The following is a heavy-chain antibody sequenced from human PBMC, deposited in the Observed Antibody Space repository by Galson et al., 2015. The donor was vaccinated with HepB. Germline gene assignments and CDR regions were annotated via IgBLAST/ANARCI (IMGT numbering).Heavy chain of an antibody. J-gene: IGHJ4*02. D-gene: IGHD2-2*01. CDR3: SRDLSAFCSNTNCYKFDY. CDR2: IRSKLYGGTA. V-gene: IGHV3-49*03. CDR1: GFTFGEYA. Sequence: SLRLSCAGSGFTFGEYAMSWFRQAPGKGLEWVGFIRSKLYGGTAEYAASVKGRFTISRDDSNSIAYLQMNSLKTEDTAVYYCSRDLSAFCSNTNCYKFDYWGQGSLVTVSS.